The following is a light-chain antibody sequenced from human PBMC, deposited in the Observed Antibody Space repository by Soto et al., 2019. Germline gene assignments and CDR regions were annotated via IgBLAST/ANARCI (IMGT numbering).Light chain of an antibody. Sequence: QSALTQPRSVSGSPGQSVTISCTGTSSDVGGYNYVSLYQQHPGKAPKLMIYDVSKRPSGVPDRFSGSKSGNTASLTISGLQAEDEADYYCCSYAGSYTFGVVFGGGTKLTVL. CDR3: CSYAGSYTFGVV. CDR1: SSDVGGYNY. J-gene: IGLJ2*01. CDR2: DVS. V-gene: IGLV2-11*01.